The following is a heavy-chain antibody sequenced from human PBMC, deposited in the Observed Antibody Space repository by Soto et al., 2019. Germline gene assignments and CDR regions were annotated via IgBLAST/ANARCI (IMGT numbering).Heavy chain of an antibody. J-gene: IGHJ4*02. V-gene: IGHV4-59*01. Sequence: PPETLSLTCTVSGGSISGYYWSWIRQPPGKGLEWIGYIYYSGTTSYNPSLNSRVTMSVDTSKNQFSLKVNSVTAADTAVYYCARESYYGSGATVVAYWGQGTLVTVS. CDR2: IYYSGTT. CDR1: GGSISGYY. D-gene: IGHD3-10*01. CDR3: ARESYYGSGATVVAY.